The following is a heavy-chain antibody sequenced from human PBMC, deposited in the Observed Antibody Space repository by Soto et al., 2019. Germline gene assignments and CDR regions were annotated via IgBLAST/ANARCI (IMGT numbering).Heavy chain of an antibody. V-gene: IGHV3-66*01. CDR1: GIIVSNNH. Sequence: GGSLRLSCAASGIIVSNNHMSWVRQAPGKGLECVSVIYRDGSTYYADSVKGRFTLSRDNSKNTLYLQMNSLRAEDTAIYYCASYGYSSSPYYFDYWGQGALVTVSS. CDR2: IYRDGST. CDR3: ASYGYSSSPYYFDY. J-gene: IGHJ4*02. D-gene: IGHD6-13*01.